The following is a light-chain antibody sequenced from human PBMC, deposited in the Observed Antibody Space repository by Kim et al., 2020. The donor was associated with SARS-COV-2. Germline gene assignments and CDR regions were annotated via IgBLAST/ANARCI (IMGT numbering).Light chain of an antibody. J-gene: IGLJ1*01. Sequence: QRVTIACTGSSSNIGAGLDVHWYQQLPGTAPKLLIYDNTNRPSGVPDRLAGSKSGISASLAITGLQAEDEADYYCQSNDSSLSDYVFGSGTKVTVL. V-gene: IGLV1-40*01. CDR3: QSNDSSLSDYV. CDR1: SSNIGAGLD. CDR2: DNT.